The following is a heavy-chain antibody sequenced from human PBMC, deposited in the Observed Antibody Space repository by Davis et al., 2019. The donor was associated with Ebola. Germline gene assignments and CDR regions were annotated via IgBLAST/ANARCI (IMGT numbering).Heavy chain of an antibody. CDR1: GFTFSSYW. Sequence: HTGGSLRLSCAASGFTFSSYWMHWVRQAPGKGLVWVSRINSDGSSTSYADSVKGRFTISRDNAKNTLYLQMNSLRAEDTAVYYCAKGPLGHTGENDYWGQGTLVTVSS. D-gene: IGHD2-8*02. J-gene: IGHJ4*02. CDR2: INSDGSST. V-gene: IGHV3-74*01. CDR3: AKGPLGHTGENDY.